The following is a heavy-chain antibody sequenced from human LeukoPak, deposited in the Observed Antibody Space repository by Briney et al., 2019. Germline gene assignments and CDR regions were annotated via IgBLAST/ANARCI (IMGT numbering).Heavy chain of an antibody. CDR1: GFTFSSYG. CDR2: ISGSGGST. J-gene: IGHJ3*02. V-gene: IGHV3-23*01. CDR3: ARGGSYLSAFDI. Sequence: GGTLRLSCAASGFTFSSYGMSWVRQAPGKGLEWVSAISGSGGSTYYADSVKGRFTISRDNAKNSLYLQMNSLRAEDTAVYYCARGGSYLSAFDIWGQGTMVTVSS. D-gene: IGHD1-26*01.